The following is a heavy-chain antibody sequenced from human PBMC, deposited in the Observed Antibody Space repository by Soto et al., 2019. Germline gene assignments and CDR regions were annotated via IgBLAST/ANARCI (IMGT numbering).Heavy chain of an antibody. CDR2: MLYSGLT. Sequence: SETLSLTCSVSGYSVGSSDYYWAWIRQPPGKGLEWIGSMLYSGLTYYNPSLKSRVTLSVDTSKNQSSVRLNSVTASDTAVYYCAPLSVSLSGPYGIHVWGQGTTVTVSS. CDR1: GYSVGSSDYY. D-gene: IGHD2-15*01. V-gene: IGHV4-39*01. J-gene: IGHJ6*02. CDR3: APLSVSLSGPYGIHV.